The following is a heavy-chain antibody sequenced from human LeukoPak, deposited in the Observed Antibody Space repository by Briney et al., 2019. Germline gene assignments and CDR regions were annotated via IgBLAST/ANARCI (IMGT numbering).Heavy chain of an antibody. Sequence: ASVKVSCKASGYTFTSYGISWVRQAPGQGLEWMGWISAYNGNTNYAQKLQGRVTMTTDTSTSTAYMELRSLRSDDTAVYYCVRVTRGSFHSQSWFDPWGQGTLVTVSS. V-gene: IGHV1-18*01. D-gene: IGHD2-15*01. CDR3: VRVTRGSFHSQSWFDP. CDR1: GYTFTSYG. CDR2: ISAYNGNT. J-gene: IGHJ5*02.